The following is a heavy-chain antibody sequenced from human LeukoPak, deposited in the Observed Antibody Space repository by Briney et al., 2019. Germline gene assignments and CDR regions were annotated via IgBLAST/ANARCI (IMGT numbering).Heavy chain of an antibody. CDR3: ARETRRMDPYYFDY. CDR1: GGSISSGGYY. J-gene: IGHJ4*02. V-gene: IGHV4-31*03. Sequence: SQTLSLTCTVSGGSISSGGYYWSWIRQHPGKGLEWIGYIYYSGSTYYNPSLKGRVTISVDTSKNQFSLKLSSVTAADTAVYYCARETRRMDPYYFDYWGQGTLVTVSS. D-gene: IGHD2-8*01. CDR2: IYYSGST.